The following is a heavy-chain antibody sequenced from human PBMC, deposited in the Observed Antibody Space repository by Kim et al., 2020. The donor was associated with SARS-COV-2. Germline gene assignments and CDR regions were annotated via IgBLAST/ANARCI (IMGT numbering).Heavy chain of an antibody. CDR2: IRHDASII. Sequence: GGSLRLSCAASGFPFSAHPMTWVRQAPGKGLEWVSYIRHDASIIYYANSVKGRFTISRDNARNSLYLQMNSLREEDTAVYYCARDMLITGADDKWDQGT. J-gene: IGHJ4*02. CDR1: GFPFSAHP. D-gene: IGHD3-16*01. V-gene: IGHV3-48*02. CDR3: ARDMLITGADDK.